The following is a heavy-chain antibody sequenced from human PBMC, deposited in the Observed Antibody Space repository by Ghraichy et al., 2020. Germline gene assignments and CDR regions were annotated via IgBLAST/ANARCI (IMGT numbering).Heavy chain of an antibody. CDR1: GFGFNDAW. CDR3: SHDINAYYTFDH. J-gene: IGHJ5*02. D-gene: IGHD3-22*01. V-gene: IGHV3-15*01. CDR2: IKSKGGGETT. Sequence: GGSLRLSCAASGFGFNDAWMAWVRQAPGKGLEWVGRIKSKGGGETTDYAAPVKGRFTISRDDSKNMLYLQMNSLKTEDTAVYYCSHDINAYYTFDHWGQGTLVTVSS.